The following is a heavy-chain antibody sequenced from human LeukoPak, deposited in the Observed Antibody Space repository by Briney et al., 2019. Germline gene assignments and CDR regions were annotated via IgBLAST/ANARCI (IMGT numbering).Heavy chain of an antibody. Sequence: ASVTVSCKVSGYTLTELSMHWVRQAPGKGLEWMGGFDPEDGETIYAQKFQGRVTMTEDTSTDTAYMELTSLRSEDTAVYYCASSPVTLGAKGLFDYWGQGTLVTVSS. J-gene: IGHJ4*02. CDR2: FDPEDGET. CDR1: GYTLTELS. V-gene: IGHV1-24*01. CDR3: ASSPVTLGAKGLFDY. D-gene: IGHD1-26*01.